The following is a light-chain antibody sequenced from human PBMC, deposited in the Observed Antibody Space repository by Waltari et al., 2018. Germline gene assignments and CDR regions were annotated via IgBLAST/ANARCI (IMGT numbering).Light chain of an antibody. Sequence: QSALTQPASVSGSPGQSITISCTGTSRDVGNYNYVSWYQQHPGRAPKLMISDVSDRPSGVSNRFSGSKSCNTASLTISGLQAEDEGDYYCCSYTNVGSWVFGGGTKVTVL. CDR3: CSYTNVGSWV. J-gene: IGLJ3*02. V-gene: IGLV2-14*03. CDR2: DVS. CDR1: SRDVGNYNY.